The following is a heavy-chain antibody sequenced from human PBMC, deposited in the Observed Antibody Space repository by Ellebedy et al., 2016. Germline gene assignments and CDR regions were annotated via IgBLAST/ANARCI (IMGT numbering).Heavy chain of an antibody. J-gene: IGHJ4*02. D-gene: IGHD3-3*01. V-gene: IGHV3-7*01. Sequence: GESLKISXAASGFTFSDYWMTWVRQAPGKGLEWVANIKLDGSEKYYVDSVKGRFSISRDNAKTSLYLQMNSLRAEDTAVYYCARDYDFWSGYLDYWGQGTLVTVSS. CDR2: IKLDGSEK. CDR3: ARDYDFWSGYLDY. CDR1: GFTFSDYW.